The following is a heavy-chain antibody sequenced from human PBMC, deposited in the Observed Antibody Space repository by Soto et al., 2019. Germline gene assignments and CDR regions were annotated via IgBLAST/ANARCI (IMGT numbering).Heavy chain of an antibody. D-gene: IGHD1-1*01. V-gene: IGHV1-69*13. CDR3: ATSRYFPLGCYYYCMDF. CDR2: IIPIFGTA. J-gene: IGHJ6*02. CDR1: GGTFSSYA. Sequence: GASVKVSCKASGGTFSSYAISWVRQAPGQGLEWMGGIIPIFGTANYAQKFQGRVTITADESTSTAYMELSSLRSEDTAVYYCATSRYFPLGCYYYCMDFWGQGTTVTGSS.